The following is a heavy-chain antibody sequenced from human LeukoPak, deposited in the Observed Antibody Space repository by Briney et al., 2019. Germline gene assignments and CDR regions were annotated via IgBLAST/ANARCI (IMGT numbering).Heavy chain of an antibody. J-gene: IGHJ6*04. CDR3: TRAKPGGHSYYDMDV. CDR1: GFAFSTYT. D-gene: IGHD2-8*02. Sequence: GGSLRLSCAASGFAFSTYTMNWVRQAPGKELEWVSSISSRSTHIYYADSVKGRFIISRDNAKNSLYLQMNSLRAEDTALYYCTRAKPGGHSYYDMDVWGKGTTVTVSS. V-gene: IGHV3-21*01. CDR2: ISSRSTHI.